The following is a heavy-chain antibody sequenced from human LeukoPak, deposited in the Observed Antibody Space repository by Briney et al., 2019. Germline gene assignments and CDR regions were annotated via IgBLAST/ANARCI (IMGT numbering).Heavy chain of an antibody. D-gene: IGHD2-2*01. CDR2: ISSSGGTI. J-gene: IGHJ6*04. V-gene: IGHV3-48*03. Sequence: GGSLRLSCAASGFTFSSYEMNWVRQAPGKGLEWVSYISSSGGTIYYADSVKGRFTISRDNAKNSLYLQMNSLRAEDTAVYYCARDDCSSTSCYAQYGMDVWGKGTTVTVSS. CDR1: GFTFSSYE. CDR3: ARDDCSSTSCYAQYGMDV.